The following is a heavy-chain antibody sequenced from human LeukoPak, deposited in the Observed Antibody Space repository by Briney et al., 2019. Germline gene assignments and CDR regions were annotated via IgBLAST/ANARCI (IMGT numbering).Heavy chain of an antibody. CDR3: ARVKMGSDSSGHEDAFDI. D-gene: IGHD3-22*01. V-gene: IGHV1-69*06. J-gene: IGHJ3*02. Sequence: GASVKVSCKASGGTFSSYAISWVRQAPGQGLEWMGGIIPIFGTANYAQKFQGRVTITADKSTSTAYMELSSLRSEDTAVYYCARVKMGSDSSGHEDAFDIWGQGTMVTVSS. CDR1: GGTFSSYA. CDR2: IIPIFGTA.